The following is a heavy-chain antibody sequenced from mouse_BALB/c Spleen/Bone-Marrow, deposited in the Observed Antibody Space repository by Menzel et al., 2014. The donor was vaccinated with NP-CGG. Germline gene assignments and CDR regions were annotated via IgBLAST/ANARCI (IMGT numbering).Heavy chain of an antibody. CDR3: ARPPYYYGSSYDAMDY. D-gene: IGHD1-1*01. V-gene: IGHV1-7*01. CDR2: INPSTGYT. Sequence: VQLQQSGAELAKPGASVKMSCKASGYTFTSYWMHWGKQRLGQGLEWIGYINPSTGYTEYNQKFKDKATLTADKSSSTAYMQLSNLASEDSAVYYCARPPYYYGSSYDAMDYWGQGTSVTVSS. CDR1: GYTFTSYW. J-gene: IGHJ4*01.